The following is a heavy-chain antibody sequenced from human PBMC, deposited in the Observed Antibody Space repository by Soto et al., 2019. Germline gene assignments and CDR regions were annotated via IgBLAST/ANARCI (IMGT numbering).Heavy chain of an antibody. CDR3: ARTTTLENHFDY. V-gene: IGHV4-59*01. CDR2: IYNNGRT. D-gene: IGHD4-4*01. Sequence: SETLSLTCTVSGGPISSSSWRWIRQPPGRGLEWIGYIYNNGRTDYNPSLKSRVTISVYTSKHHFSLKPNSVTAADTAFYYCARTTTLENHFDYWGQGTLVTVSS. CDR1: GGPISSSS. J-gene: IGHJ4*02.